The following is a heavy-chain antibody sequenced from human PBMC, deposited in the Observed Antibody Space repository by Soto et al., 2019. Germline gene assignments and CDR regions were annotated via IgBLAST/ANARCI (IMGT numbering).Heavy chain of an antibody. V-gene: IGHV4-34*01. D-gene: IGHD2-15*01. CDR3: AGRYCTGGSCYRP. CDR1: GGSFSGYY. CDR2: INHDGIT. Sequence: SETLSLTCAISGGSFSGYYWSWIRQPPGKGLEWVGEINHDGITNYNPSLKSRVTISLDTSKNQFSLKLTSVTAADTAVYYCAGRYCTGGSCYRPWGQGTLVTVSS. J-gene: IGHJ4*02.